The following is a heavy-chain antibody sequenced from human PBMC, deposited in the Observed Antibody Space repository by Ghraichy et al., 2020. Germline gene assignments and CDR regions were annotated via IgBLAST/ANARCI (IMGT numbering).Heavy chain of an antibody. V-gene: IGHV3-7*01. CDR2: IKQDGSEK. CDR1: GFTFNNYW. J-gene: IGHJ6*02. D-gene: IGHD3-9*01. CDR3: ARDLIVFFHILTGFYGMDV. Sequence: GGSLRLSCATSGFTFNNYWMSWVRQAPGKGLEWVANIKQDGSEKNYGASVKGRFTISRDNARNSLYLQLNSLRAEDTAVYYCARDLIVFFHILTGFYGMDVWGQGTTVTVSS.